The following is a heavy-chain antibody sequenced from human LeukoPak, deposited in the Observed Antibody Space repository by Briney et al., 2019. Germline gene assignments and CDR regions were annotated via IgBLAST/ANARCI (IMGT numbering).Heavy chain of an antibody. V-gene: IGHV3-74*01. Sequence: PGGSLRLSCAASGFTFSSYWVHWVRQAAGKGLGWVSRVNSDGSSTNYADSVNARFTISRENAKNTLYLQMNSLRAEDTAVYYCARGYYDSSGYYSDAFDIWGQGTMVTVSS. D-gene: IGHD3-22*01. CDR1: GFTFSSYW. CDR3: ARGYYDSSGYYSDAFDI. CDR2: VNSDGSST. J-gene: IGHJ3*02.